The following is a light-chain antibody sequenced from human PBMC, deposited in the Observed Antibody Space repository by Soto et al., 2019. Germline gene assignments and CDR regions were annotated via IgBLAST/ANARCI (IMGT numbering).Light chain of an antibody. J-gene: IGKJ4*01. Sequence: AIQMAQSPSSLSDSVGDRGTITCRASQGIGNDVGWYQQKPGKAPKLLLYAATTLQSGVPSRFSGTRSGTDFTLTISSLQPEDFATYYCLQDHNYPLTFGGGTKVEIK. CDR1: QGIGND. CDR2: AAT. V-gene: IGKV1-6*02. CDR3: LQDHNYPLT.